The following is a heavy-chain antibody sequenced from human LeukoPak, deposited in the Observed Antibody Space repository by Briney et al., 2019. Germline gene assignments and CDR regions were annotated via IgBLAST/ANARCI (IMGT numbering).Heavy chain of an antibody. CDR1: GYTFTGYY. CDR2: INPNSGGT. V-gene: IGHV1-2*06. D-gene: IGHD5-24*01. J-gene: IGHJ6*02. CDR3: ARDRLFGRDGYNYNYYYGMDV. Sequence: ASVKVSCKASGYTFTGYYMHWVRQAPGQGLEWMGRINPNSGGTNYAQKFQGRVTMTRDTSISTAYMELSRLRSDDTAVYYCARDRLFGRDGYNYNYYYGMDVWGQGTTVTVSS.